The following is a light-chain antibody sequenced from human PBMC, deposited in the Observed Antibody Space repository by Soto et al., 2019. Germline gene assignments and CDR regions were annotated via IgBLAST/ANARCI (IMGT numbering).Light chain of an antibody. V-gene: IGLV2-14*01. CDR2: DVT. CDR1: SSDVGGNNY. Sequence: QSALTQPASVSGTPGQSITISCTGTSSDVGGNNYVSWYQQHPGHAPKLVIYDVTTRPSEVSNRFSGSKSGTKASLTISGVRAEDEADYFCRPYTCTNAFGRGTQLTVL. CDR3: RPYTCTNA. J-gene: IGLJ7*01.